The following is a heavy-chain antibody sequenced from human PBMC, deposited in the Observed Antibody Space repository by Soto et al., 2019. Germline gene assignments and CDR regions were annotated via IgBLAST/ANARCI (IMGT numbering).Heavy chain of an antibody. CDR1: GFTFSSYA. D-gene: IGHD3-10*01. J-gene: IGHJ4*02. Sequence: QVQLVESGGGVVQPGRSLRLSCAASGFTFSSYAMHWVRQAPGKGLEWVAVISYDGSNKYYADSVKGRFTISRDNSKNTLYLQMNSLRAEDTAVYYCAREGYYGSGSFVSWGQGTLVTVSS. CDR2: ISYDGSNK. CDR3: AREGYYGSGSFVS. V-gene: IGHV3-30-3*01.